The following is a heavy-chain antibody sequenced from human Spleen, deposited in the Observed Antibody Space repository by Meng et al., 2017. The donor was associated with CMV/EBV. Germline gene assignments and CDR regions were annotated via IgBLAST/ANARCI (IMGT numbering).Heavy chain of an antibody. CDR3: AREGYYDSSDWFDP. CDR1: GGSISSGDYY. Sequence: SGGSISSGDYYWSWIRQPPGKGLEWIGYIYYSGSTYYNPSLKSRVTISVDTFKNQFSLKLSSVTAADTAVYYCAREGYYDSSDWFDPWGQGTLVTVSS. V-gene: IGHV4-30-4*08. D-gene: IGHD3-22*01. J-gene: IGHJ5*02. CDR2: IYYSGST.